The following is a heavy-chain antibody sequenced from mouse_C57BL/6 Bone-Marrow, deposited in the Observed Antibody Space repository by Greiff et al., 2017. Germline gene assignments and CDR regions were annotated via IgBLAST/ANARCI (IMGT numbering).Heavy chain of an antibody. CDR1: GYTFTSYW. CDR3: AREDSSGYDY. CDR2: IHPNSGST. D-gene: IGHD3-2*02. J-gene: IGHJ2*01. Sequence: QVQLKQPGAELVKPGASVKLSCKASGYTFTSYWMHWVKQRPGQGLEWIGMIHPNSGSTNYNEKFKSKATLTVDKSSSTAYMQLSSLTSEDSAVYYCAREDSSGYDYWGQGTTLTVSS. V-gene: IGHV1-64*01.